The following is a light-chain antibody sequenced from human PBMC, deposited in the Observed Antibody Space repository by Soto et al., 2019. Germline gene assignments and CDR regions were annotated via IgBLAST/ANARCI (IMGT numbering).Light chain of an antibody. CDR3: QQNYNTLIT. Sequence: DIQMTQSPSSLSASVGDRVTITCRASQSISRYLNWYQQEPGKAPKRLIYAASSLQRGVPSRFSGSGSGTDFTLTISSLQAEDFTTYYCQQNYNTLITFGQGTRLEIK. CDR1: QSISRY. J-gene: IGKJ5*01. CDR2: AAS. V-gene: IGKV1-39*01.